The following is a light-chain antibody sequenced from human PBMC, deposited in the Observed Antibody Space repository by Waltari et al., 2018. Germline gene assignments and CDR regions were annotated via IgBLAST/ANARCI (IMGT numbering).Light chain of an antibody. V-gene: IGLV3-21*03. CDR2: DDS. CDR1: NIGRKS. CDR3: QVWDSSSDHYV. J-gene: IGLJ1*01. Sequence: SYLLTQPPSVSVAPGKTAMITCGGNNIGRKSGHWYQQKLGQAPVLVVYDDSDRPSGIPERFSGSNSGNTATLTISRVEAGDEADYYCQVWDSSSDHYVFGTGTKVTVL.